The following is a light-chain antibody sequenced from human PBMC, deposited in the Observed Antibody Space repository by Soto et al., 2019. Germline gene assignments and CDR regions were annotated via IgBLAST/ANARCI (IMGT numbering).Light chain of an antibody. Sequence: EIVLTQSPGTLSLSPGERAALSCRASQSLSTNYLAWYQQKPGQAPRLLMYGASHRATGIPDRFSGSGSGTDFTLTISRLEPEDFAVYYCQHYVTWPLTFGGGTKVESK. V-gene: IGKV3-20*01. J-gene: IGKJ4*01. CDR2: GAS. CDR1: QSLSTNY. CDR3: QHYVTWPLT.